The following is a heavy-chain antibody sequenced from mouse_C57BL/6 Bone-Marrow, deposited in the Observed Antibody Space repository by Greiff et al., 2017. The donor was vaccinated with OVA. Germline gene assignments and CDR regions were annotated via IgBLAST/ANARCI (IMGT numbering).Heavy chain of an antibody. V-gene: IGHV5-4*01. J-gene: IGHJ4*01. CDR3: ARDRSLGPFYYAMDY. CDR1: GFTFSSYA. Sequence: EVHLVESGGGLVKPGGSLKLSCAASGFTFSSYAMSWVRQTPEKRLEWVATISDGGSYTYYPDNVKGRFTISRDNAKNNLYLQMSHLKSEDTAMYYCARDRSLGPFYYAMDYWGQGTSVTVSS. CDR2: ISDGGSYT. D-gene: IGHD4-1*01.